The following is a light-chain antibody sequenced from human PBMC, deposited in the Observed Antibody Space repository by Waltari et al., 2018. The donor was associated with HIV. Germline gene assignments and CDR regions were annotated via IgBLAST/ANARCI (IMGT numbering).Light chain of an antibody. Sequence: QSVLTQPPSSSGTPGPRVTISCSGNRSNIGSNYVDWDQQHPGTAPKLLINRVNQRPSGGPERFAGSKSGTSASLAVSGLRSEDELDYYCAAWDDSLSGVVFGGGTKLTVL. CDR2: RVN. CDR3: AAWDDSLSGVV. V-gene: IGLV1-47*01. CDR1: RSNIGSNY. J-gene: IGLJ2*01.